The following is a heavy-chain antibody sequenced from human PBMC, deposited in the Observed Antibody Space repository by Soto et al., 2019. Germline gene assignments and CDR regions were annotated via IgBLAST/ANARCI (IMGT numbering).Heavy chain of an antibody. Sequence: SETLSLTCTVSGGSISSYYWSWIRQPPGKGLEWIGYIYYSGSTNYNPSLKSRGTISVDTSKNQFSLKLSSVTAADTAVYYRARHRGTMVRGVILSMIDYWGQGTLVTVSS. CDR1: GGSISSYY. J-gene: IGHJ4*02. V-gene: IGHV4-59*08. CDR2: IYYSGST. CDR3: ARHRGTMVRGVILSMIDY. D-gene: IGHD3-10*01.